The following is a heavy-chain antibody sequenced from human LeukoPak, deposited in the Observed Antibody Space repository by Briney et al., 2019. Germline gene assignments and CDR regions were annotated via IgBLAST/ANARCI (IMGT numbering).Heavy chain of an antibody. V-gene: IGHV3-30-3*01. D-gene: IGHD3-22*01. CDR3: ARDLGGYGYYGMDV. J-gene: IGHJ6*02. CDR1: GFTLSGFA. Sequence: GGSLRLSCAASGFTLSGFAMHWVRQAPGKGLEWVAVLLHDGSEKYYADSVKGRFTTSRDTSKNMEYLQMNSLRAEETAVYYCARDLGGYGYYGMDVWGQGTTVTVSS. CDR2: LLHDGSEK.